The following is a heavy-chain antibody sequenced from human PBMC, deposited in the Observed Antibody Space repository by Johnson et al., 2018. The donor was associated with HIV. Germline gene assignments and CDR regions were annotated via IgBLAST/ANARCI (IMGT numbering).Heavy chain of an antibody. CDR2: FNWNRGSI. CDR1: RFIFDDHA. J-gene: IGHJ3*01. CDR3: AKDGYRAALDV. Sequence: VESGGGLAQPGRSLRLSCAASRFIFDDHAMYWVRQSPGKGLEWVSSFNWNRGSIGYADSVKGRFTISRDNAKNSLFLQMSSLRPEDTAVHYCAKDGYRAALDVWGQWTMVTVST. V-gene: IGHV3-9*01. D-gene: IGHD5-24*01.